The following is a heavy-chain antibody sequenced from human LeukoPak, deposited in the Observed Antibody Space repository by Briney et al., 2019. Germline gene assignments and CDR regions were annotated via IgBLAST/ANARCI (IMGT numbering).Heavy chain of an antibody. CDR3: ARAGGSYGSRYYLDY. V-gene: IGHV4-59*01. CDR2: IYYSGST. CDR1: GGSISSYY. Sequence: SETLSLTCTVSGGSISSYYWSWIRQPPGKGLEWIGYIYYSGSTNYNPSLKSRVTISVDTSKNQFSLKLSSVTAADTAVYCCARAGGSYGSRYYLDYWGQGTLVTVSS. D-gene: IGHD1-26*01. J-gene: IGHJ4*02.